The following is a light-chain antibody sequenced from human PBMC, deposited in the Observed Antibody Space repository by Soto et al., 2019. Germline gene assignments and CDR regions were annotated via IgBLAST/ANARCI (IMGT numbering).Light chain of an antibody. CDR1: QSVSSN. CDR3: QQYNNCPRT. V-gene: IGKV3-15*01. Sequence: EIVMTQSPATLSVSPGERATLSCRASQSVSSNLAWYQQKPGQTPRLLIHGASTRATSIPARFSGSGSGTEFTLTISSLQSEYFAVYYCQQYNNCPRTFGGGTKVEIK. CDR2: GAS. J-gene: IGKJ4*02.